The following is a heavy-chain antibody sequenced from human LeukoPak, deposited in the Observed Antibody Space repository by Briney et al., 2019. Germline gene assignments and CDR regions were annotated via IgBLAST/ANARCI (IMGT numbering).Heavy chain of an antibody. CDR2: ISSSGSTI. CDR1: GFTFSSYE. CDR3: AELGITMIGGV. V-gene: IGHV3-48*03. Sequence: GGSLRLSCAASGFTFSSYEMNWVRQAPGKGLEWVSYISSSGSTIYYADSVKGRFTISRDNAKNSLYLQMNILRAEDTAVYYCAELGITMIGGVWGKGTTVTISS. J-gene: IGHJ6*04. D-gene: IGHD3-10*02.